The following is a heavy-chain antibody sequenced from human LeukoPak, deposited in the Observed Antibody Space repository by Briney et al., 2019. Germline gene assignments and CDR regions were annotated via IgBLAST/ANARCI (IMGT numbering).Heavy chain of an antibody. CDR3: AGGQQLVLNGY. Sequence: GGSLRLSCAASGFTFSSYSMNWVRQAPGKGLEWVSSISSSSSYIYYADSVKGRFTISRDNAKNSLYLQVNSLRAEDTAVYYCAGGQQLVLNGYWGQGTLVTVPS. D-gene: IGHD6-13*01. CDR1: GFTFSSYS. V-gene: IGHV3-21*01. CDR2: ISSSSSYI. J-gene: IGHJ4*02.